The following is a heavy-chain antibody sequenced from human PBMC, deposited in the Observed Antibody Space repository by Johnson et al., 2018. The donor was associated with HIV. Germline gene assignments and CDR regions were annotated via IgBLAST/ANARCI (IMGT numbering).Heavy chain of an antibody. CDR3: ARELRGPDAFDI. V-gene: IGHV3-30-3*01. CDR1: GFSFSSYA. Sequence: QVQLVESGGGVVQAGRSLRLSCAASGFSFSSYALHWVRQAPGKGLEWVAVVSYETTNKHYADSVKCRFTISRDNSKSTLILQMNGLKEEYTAIYYCARELRGPDAFDIWGQGTMVTVSS. CDR2: VSYETTNK. J-gene: IGHJ3*02.